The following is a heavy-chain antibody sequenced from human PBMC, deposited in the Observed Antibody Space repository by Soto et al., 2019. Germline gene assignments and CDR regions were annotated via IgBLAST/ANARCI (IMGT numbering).Heavy chain of an antibody. D-gene: IGHD6-6*01. Sequence: GESLKISCAASGFTFSSYAMSWVRQAPGKGLEWVSAISGSGGSTYYADSVKGRFTISRDNSKNTLYLQMNSLRAEDTAVYYCAKDERVKAARPVYFDYWGQGTLVTVSS. V-gene: IGHV3-23*01. CDR3: AKDERVKAARPVYFDY. J-gene: IGHJ4*02. CDR1: GFTFSSYA. CDR2: ISGSGGST.